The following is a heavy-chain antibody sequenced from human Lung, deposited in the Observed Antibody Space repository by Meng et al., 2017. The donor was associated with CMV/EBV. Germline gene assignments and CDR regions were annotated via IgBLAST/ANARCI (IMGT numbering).Heavy chain of an antibody. CDR3: ARDRGGIVGATKGYYGMDV. D-gene: IGHD1-26*01. CDR2: ISYDGSNK. V-gene: IGHV3-30*04. J-gene: IGHJ6*02. Sequence: GGSXRLXCAASGFTFSSYAMHWVRQAPGKGLEWVAVISYDGSNKYYADSVKGRFTISRDNSKNTLYLQMNSLRAEDTAVYYCARDRGGIVGATKGYYGMDVGXQGSXVTVSS. CDR1: GFTFSSYA.